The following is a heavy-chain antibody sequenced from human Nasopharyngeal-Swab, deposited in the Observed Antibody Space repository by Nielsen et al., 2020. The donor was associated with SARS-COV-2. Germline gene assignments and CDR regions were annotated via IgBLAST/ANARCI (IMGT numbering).Heavy chain of an antibody. CDR3: ASGVYSGFGYYYYGMDV. Sequence: WIRQPPGKGLEWIGYIYYSGSTNYNPSLKSRVTISVDTSKNQFSLKLSSVTAADMAVYYCASGVYSGFGYYYYGMDVWGQGTTVTVS. D-gene: IGHD5-12*01. CDR2: IYYSGST. V-gene: IGHV4-59*01. J-gene: IGHJ6*02.